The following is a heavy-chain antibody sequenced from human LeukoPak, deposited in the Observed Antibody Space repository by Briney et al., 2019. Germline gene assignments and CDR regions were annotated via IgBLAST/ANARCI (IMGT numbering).Heavy chain of an antibody. CDR3: ASRYYYDSSGSTLDY. Sequence: PGGSLSLSCAASGFTVSSNYMSRVRQVPGKGLEWVSVIYSGGSTYYADSVKGRFTISRDNSKNTLYLQMNSLRAEETAVYYCASRYYYDSSGSTLDYWGQGTLVTVSS. J-gene: IGHJ4*02. CDR1: GFTVSSNY. D-gene: IGHD3-22*01. V-gene: IGHV3-66*01. CDR2: IYSGGST.